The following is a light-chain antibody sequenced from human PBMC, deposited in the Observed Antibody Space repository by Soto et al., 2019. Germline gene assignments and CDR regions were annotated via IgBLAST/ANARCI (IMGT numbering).Light chain of an antibody. CDR3: QQYGSSSWT. J-gene: IGKJ1*01. CDR2: GTS. CDR1: QSVSSSY. V-gene: IGKV3-20*01. Sequence: EIVLTQSPGTLSLSPGERATLSCRASQSVSSSYLAWYQQKPGQAPRLLIYGTSSRATAIPDRVSGSGSGTDFTLTISRLEPEDFAVDYCQQYGSSSWTFGQGTKVEIK.